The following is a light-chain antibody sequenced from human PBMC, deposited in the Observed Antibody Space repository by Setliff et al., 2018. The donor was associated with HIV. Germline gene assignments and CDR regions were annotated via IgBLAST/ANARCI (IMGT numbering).Light chain of an antibody. J-gene: IGLJ1*01. CDR3: NSFTSRSTYV. Sequence: QSALTQPRSVSGSPGQSVTIACTGTSSDAGDYNFVSWYQLHPGKAPKLIIYDVTKRPSGVPDRFSGSKSGNTASLTISGLQAEDEADYYCNSFTSRSTYVFGAGTKVTVL. V-gene: IGLV2-11*01. CDR1: SSDAGDYNF. CDR2: DVT.